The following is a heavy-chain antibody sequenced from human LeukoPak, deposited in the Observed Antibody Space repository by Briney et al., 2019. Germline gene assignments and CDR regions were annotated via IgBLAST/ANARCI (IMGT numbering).Heavy chain of an antibody. CDR2: ISESGDVT. J-gene: IGHJ4*02. V-gene: IGHV3-23*01. Sequence: GGSLRLSCVVSGFTFSNYPMSWVRQAPGKGLEWVSVISESGDVTHYADSMKGRFTISRDNAKNSLYLQMNSLRAEDTAVYYCARARIAARPDFDYWGQGTLVTVSS. D-gene: IGHD6-6*01. CDR3: ARARIAARPDFDY. CDR1: GFTFSNYP.